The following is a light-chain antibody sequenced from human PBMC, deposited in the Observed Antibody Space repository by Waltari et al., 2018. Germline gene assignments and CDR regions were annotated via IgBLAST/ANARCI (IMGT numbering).Light chain of an antibody. CDR2: YAN. J-gene: IGKJ1*01. V-gene: IGKV1-39*01. CDR3: QQGNSNPRT. CDR1: QGISSY. Sequence: DIQMSHSPSSLSAPVGDRVTITCRASQGISSYLNWYQQKPGKAPKLLIYYANSLASGVPSRFSGSGSGTEFTLTISSLQPEDFATYYCQQGNSNPRTFGQGTKVEIK.